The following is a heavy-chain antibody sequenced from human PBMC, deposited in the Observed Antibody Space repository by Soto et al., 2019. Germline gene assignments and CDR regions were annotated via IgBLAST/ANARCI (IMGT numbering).Heavy chain of an antibody. CDR1: GGTFSSYA. J-gene: IGHJ5*02. V-gene: IGHV1-69*01. D-gene: IGHD3-3*01. CDR2: IIPIFGTA. CDR3: ARKFNGLNPTVLEWSIFDP. Sequence: QVQLVQSGAEVKKPGSSVKVSCKASGGTFSSYAISWVRQAPGQGLEWMGGIIPIFGTANYAQKFQGRVTITADESTSTAYMELSSLRSEDTAVYYCARKFNGLNPTVLEWSIFDPWGQGTLVTVSS.